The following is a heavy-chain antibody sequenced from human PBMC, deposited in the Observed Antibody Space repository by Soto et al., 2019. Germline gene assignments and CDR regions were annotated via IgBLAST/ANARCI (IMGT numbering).Heavy chain of an antibody. CDR3: ARGEGGRCSGTSCYIDYYYYGMDV. Sequence: SVTVSCKTSGYTFTSYAMHWVRQAPGQMLEWMGWINAGNGNTKYSQKFQGRVTITRDTSGSTAYMELSSLRSEDTAVYYCARGEGGRCSGTSCYIDYYYYGMDVWGQGTTVTVSS. CDR2: INAGNGNT. J-gene: IGHJ6*02. CDR1: GYTFTSYA. V-gene: IGHV1-3*01. D-gene: IGHD2-2*02.